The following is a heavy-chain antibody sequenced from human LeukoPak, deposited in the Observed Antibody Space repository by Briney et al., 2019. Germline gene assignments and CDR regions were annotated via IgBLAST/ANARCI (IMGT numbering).Heavy chain of an antibody. J-gene: IGHJ6*02. CDR2: IISSSSYI. CDR1: GFTFSSYS. D-gene: IGHD2-2*01. CDR3: ARDPVYCSSTSCSYGMDV. Sequence: GGSLRLSCAASGFTFSSYSMNWVRQAPGKGLEWVSSIISSSSYIYYADSVKGRFTISRDNAKNSLYLQMNSLRAEDTAVYYCARDPVYCSSTSCSYGMDVWGQGTTVTVSS. V-gene: IGHV3-21*01.